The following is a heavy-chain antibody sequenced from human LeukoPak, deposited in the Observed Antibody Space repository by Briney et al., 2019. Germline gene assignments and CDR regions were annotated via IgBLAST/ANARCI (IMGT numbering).Heavy chain of an antibody. Sequence: PSETLSLTCTVSGGSISSNNYYWGWIRQPPGKGLEWIGSIYHSGSTYYNPSLKSRVTISVDTSKNQFSLKLSSVTAADTAVYYCARDPLSVVAAAYYFDYWGQGTLVTVSS. D-gene: IGHD2-15*01. J-gene: IGHJ4*02. CDR3: ARDPLSVVAAAYYFDY. CDR2: IYHSGST. V-gene: IGHV4-39*07. CDR1: GGSISSNNYY.